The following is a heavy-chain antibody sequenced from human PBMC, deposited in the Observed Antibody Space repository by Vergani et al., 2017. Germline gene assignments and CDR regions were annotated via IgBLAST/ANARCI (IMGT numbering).Heavy chain of an antibody. J-gene: IGHJ6*02. CDR1: GFTLNQYA. D-gene: IGHD5-12*01. CDR2: ISGSGGST. CDR3: ANANPRNSGYDYRFFYHAMDV. Sequence: EVQLLESGGDLVQPGGSLRLSCAASGFTLNQYAMNWVRQAPGKGLEWVSGISGSGGSTYYAGSVKGRFTISRDSSKNTLHLQMNSLSAGDTAVDYCANANPRNSGYDYRFFYHAMDVWGQGTTVTVSS. V-gene: IGHV3-23*01.